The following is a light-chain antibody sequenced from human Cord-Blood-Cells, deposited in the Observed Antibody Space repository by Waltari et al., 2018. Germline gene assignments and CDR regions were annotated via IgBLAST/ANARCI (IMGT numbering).Light chain of an antibody. CDR3: SSYAGSSNLV. V-gene: IGLV2-8*01. J-gene: IGLJ3*02. CDR2: EVS. CDR1: SSDVRGYNY. Sequence: QSALPQPPSASGSPGQSVTIPCTATSSDVRGYNYVSWYQPHPGKAPKLMMYEVSKGPSGVAGRFAGCKCGNTACLSVAGLQAEDEADYCCSSYAGSSNLVFGGGTKLTVL.